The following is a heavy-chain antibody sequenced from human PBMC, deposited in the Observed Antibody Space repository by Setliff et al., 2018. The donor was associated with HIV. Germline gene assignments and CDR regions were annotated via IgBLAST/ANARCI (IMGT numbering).Heavy chain of an antibody. CDR1: GYTFSGYF. CDR3: ARDHHGLN. Sequence: ASVKVSCKASGYTFSGYFMHWVRQAPGQGLEWMGRINPNTGGTNYSKKFQDRVIVTRDTSISTAYMELSRLTSDDTAVYYCARDHHGLNWGQGTLVTVSS. V-gene: IGHV1-2*02. J-gene: IGHJ4*02. CDR2: INPNTGGT.